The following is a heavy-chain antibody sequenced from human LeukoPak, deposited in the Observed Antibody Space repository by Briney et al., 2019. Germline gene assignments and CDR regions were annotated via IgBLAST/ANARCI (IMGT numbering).Heavy chain of an antibody. CDR2: ISSSGSTI. Sequence: GGSLRLSCAASGFTFSDYYMSWIRQAPGKGLEGVSYISSSGSTIYYADSVKGRFAISRDNAKNSLYLQMNSLRAEDTAVYYCARVIYYYYYMDVWGKGTTVTVSS. CDR1: GFTFSDYY. V-gene: IGHV3-11*01. CDR3: ARVIYYYYYMDV. J-gene: IGHJ6*03. D-gene: IGHD3-22*01.